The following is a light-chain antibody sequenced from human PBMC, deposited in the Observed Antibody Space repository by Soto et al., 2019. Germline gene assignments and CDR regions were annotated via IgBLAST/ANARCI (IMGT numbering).Light chain of an antibody. CDR2: AAP. CDR1: QSISSH. CDR3: QHLDSFPLA. Sequence: DIQLTQSPSFLSASVGDRVTITSRASQSISSHVAWYRQKSGKAPMLLIYAAPTLQSGVPSRFSGSGSGKEFTLTISSLHTEDFATYYCQHLDSFPLAFGGGTTVEI. J-gene: IGKJ4*01. V-gene: IGKV1-9*01.